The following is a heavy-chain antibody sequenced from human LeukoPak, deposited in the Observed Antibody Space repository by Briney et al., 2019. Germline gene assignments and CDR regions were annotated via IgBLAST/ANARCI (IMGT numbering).Heavy chain of an antibody. CDR3: ARSPGILGTNYFDY. CDR1: GFTFTNAW. D-gene: IGHD1-26*01. J-gene: IGHJ4*02. Sequence: GGSLRLSCAASGFTFTNAWMNWVRQAPGKGLEWLSYISTSSTTIYYADSVKGRFTISRDNAKNSLYLQMNSLRAEDTSVYYCARSPGILGTNYFDYWGQGTLVTVSS. V-gene: IGHV3-48*01. CDR2: ISTSSTTI.